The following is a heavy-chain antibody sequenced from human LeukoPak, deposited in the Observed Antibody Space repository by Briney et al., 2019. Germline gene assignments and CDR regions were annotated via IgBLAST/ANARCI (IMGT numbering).Heavy chain of an antibody. CDR2: IYYSGST. CDR1: GGSISSYY. CDR3: ARWGLAVAGNYLDY. J-gene: IGHJ4*02. Sequence: PSETLSLTCAVSGGSISSYYWGWIRQPPGKGLEWIGYIYYSGSTNYNPSLKSRVTISVDTSKNQFSLKLSSVTAADTAVYYCARWGLAVAGNYLDYWGQGTLVTVSS. V-gene: IGHV4-59*08. D-gene: IGHD6-19*01.